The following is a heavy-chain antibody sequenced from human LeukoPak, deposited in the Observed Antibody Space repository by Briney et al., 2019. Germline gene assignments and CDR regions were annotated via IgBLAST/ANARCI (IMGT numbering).Heavy chain of an antibody. V-gene: IGHV3-7*01. Sequence: GGSLRLSCAASGFIFTNYFMSWVRQAPGKGLEWVASIKHDGSEKYYVDSVRGRFAISRDNTMNSLYLQMSSLRAEDTAVYYCATDRGWRTSGYYLYYFEYWGQGTLVTFS. CDR2: IKHDGSEK. J-gene: IGHJ4*02. CDR3: ATDRGWRTSGYYLYYFEY. D-gene: IGHD3-3*01. CDR1: GFIFTNYF.